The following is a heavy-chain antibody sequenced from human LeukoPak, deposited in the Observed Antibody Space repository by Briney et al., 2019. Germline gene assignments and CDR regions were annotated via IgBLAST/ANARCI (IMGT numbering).Heavy chain of an antibody. D-gene: IGHD6-6*01. Sequence: GASVKVSCKASGYTFIDHDINWVRQAPGQGLEWMGWISAYNGNTNYAQNLQGRVTLTTDTSASTAYMELRSLRSDDTAVYYCARDLIAARPGWFDPWGQGTLVIVSS. J-gene: IGHJ5*02. V-gene: IGHV1-18*01. CDR3: ARDLIAARPGWFDP. CDR1: GYTFIDHD. CDR2: ISAYNGNT.